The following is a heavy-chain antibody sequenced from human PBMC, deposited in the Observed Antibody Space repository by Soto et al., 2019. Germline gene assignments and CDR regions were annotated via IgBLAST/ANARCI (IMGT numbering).Heavy chain of an antibody. CDR1: GGSVSSGNYY. Sequence: QMQLQESGPGLVKAAETLSLTCTVSGGSVSSGNYYWNWVRQPPGKGLEWIGYVYNTGRTNYNPSLKSRVTMSRDTSKNHFSLELATVTAADTGMYYCAGMAGSTTTWLDPWGQGILVIVSS. CDR3: AGMAGSTTTWLDP. D-gene: IGHD6-19*01. CDR2: VYNTGRT. V-gene: IGHV4-61*03. J-gene: IGHJ5*02.